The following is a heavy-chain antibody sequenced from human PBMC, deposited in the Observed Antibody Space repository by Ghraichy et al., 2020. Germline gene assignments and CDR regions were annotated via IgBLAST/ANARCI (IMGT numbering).Heavy chain of an antibody. D-gene: IGHD2-21*01. CDR3: ARDPFDCCDTGH. J-gene: IGHJ4*02. Sequence: GGSLRLSCAASGFTFTRYWMTWVRQAPGKGLEWVANIKQDGSEKYYVDSVKGRFTISRDNAKNSLYLQMNSLRAEDTAVYYCARDPFDCCDTGHWGQGTLVTVSS. V-gene: IGHV3-7*01. CDR1: GFTFTRYW. CDR2: IKQDGSEK.